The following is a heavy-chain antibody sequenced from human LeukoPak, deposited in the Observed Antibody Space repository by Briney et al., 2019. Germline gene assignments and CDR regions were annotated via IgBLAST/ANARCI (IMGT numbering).Heavy chain of an antibody. CDR3: AGWGNSDSPDFNS. J-gene: IGHJ4*02. D-gene: IGHD4-23*01. Sequence: PSETLSLTCAVSGGSISSGTYYWGWIRQPPGKGLEWIGSIYYTGSTYDSPSLKSRVTLSIDTSKNQFSLMLNSVTAADTAVYYCAGWGNSDSPDFNSWGQGTLVYASS. CDR2: IYYTGST. CDR1: GGSISSGTYY. V-gene: IGHV4-39*07.